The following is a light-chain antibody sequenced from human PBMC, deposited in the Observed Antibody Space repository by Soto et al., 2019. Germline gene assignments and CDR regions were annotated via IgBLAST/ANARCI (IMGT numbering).Light chain of an antibody. J-gene: IGLJ3*02. CDR3: STWDNSLSGL. V-gene: IGLV1-47*01. CDR2: RDN. CDR1: RSNIGSNY. Sequence: QSVLTQPPSASGTPGQRVTISCSGSRSNIGSNYVYWYQQLPGTAPKLLIYRDNQRPSGVPDRFSGSRSGTSASLAISGLRSEDEAAYYCSTWDNSLSGLFGGGPKVTVL.